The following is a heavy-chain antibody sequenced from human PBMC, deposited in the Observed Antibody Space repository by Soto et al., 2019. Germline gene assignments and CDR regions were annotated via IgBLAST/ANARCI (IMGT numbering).Heavy chain of an antibody. Sequence: ASVKVSCKASGYTFTSYGISWVRQAPGQGLEWMGWISAYNGNTNYAQKLQGRVTMTTDTSTSTAYMELRSLRPDDTAVYYCARVGSGYSHYYYYYGMDVWGQGTTVTVSS. CDR2: ISAYNGNT. CDR3: ARVGSGYSHYYYYYGMDV. D-gene: IGHD3-22*01. CDR1: GYTFTSYG. V-gene: IGHV1-18*01. J-gene: IGHJ6*02.